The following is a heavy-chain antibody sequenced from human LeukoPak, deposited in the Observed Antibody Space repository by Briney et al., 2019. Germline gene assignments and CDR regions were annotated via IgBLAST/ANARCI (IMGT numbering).Heavy chain of an antibody. V-gene: IGHV3-15*01. CDR3: TRVYDSSGYFDY. CDR1: GFTFSNAW. D-gene: IGHD3-22*01. CDR2: IKSKTDGGTT. Sequence: PGGSLRLSCAASGFTFSNAWMSWVRQAPGKGLEWVGRIKSKTDGGTTDYAAPVKGRFTISRDDSKNTLYLQMNSLKTEDTAVYYCTRVYDSSGYFDYWGQGTLVTVSS. J-gene: IGHJ4*02.